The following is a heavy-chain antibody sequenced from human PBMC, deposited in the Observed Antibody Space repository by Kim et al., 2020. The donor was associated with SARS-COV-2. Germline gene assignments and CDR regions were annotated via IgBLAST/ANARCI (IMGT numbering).Heavy chain of an antibody. Sequence: GGSLRLSCAASGFTFSSYAMSWVRQAPGKGLEWVSAISGSGGSTYYADSVKGRFTISRDNSKNTLYLQMNSLGAEDTAVYYCAKGGVGATSFDCFDYWGQGTLVTVSS. J-gene: IGHJ4*02. CDR2: ISGSGGST. V-gene: IGHV3-23*01. D-gene: IGHD1-26*01. CDR3: AKGGVGATSFDCFDY. CDR1: GFTFSSYA.